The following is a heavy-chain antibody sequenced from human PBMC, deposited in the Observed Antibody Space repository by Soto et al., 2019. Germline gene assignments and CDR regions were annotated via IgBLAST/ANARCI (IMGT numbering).Heavy chain of an antibody. Sequence: ASVKVSCKVSGYTFTDYYMHWVQQAPGKGLEWMGLVDPEDGETIYAEKFQGRVTITADTSTDTAYMELSSLRSEDTAVYYCVTSYYDSSGYYYIPFLDYWGQGTLVTVSS. J-gene: IGHJ4*02. V-gene: IGHV1-69-2*01. CDR3: VTSYYDSSGYYYIPFLDY. D-gene: IGHD3-22*01. CDR2: VDPEDGET. CDR1: GYTFTDYY.